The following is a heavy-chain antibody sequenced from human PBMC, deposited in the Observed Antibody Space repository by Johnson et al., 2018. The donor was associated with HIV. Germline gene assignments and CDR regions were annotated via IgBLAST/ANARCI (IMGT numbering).Heavy chain of an antibody. CDR3: AKDRGAARAFDAFDI. V-gene: IGHV3-74*01. CDR1: RFSFSSYW. J-gene: IGHJ3*02. D-gene: IGHD6-6*01. CDR2: INSDGSST. Sequence: VQLVESGGGLVQPGGSLRLSCAASRFSFSSYWMHWVRQAPGKGLVWVSRINSDGSSTNYADSVKGRFTISRDNAKNTLYLQMSSLRAEDTAVYYCAKDRGAARAFDAFDIWGQGTMVTVSS.